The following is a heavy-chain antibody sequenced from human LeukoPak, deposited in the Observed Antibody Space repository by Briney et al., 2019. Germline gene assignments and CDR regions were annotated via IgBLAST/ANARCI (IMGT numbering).Heavy chain of an antibody. CDR3: AKGYYGSGSYGWLDY. V-gene: IGHV3-23*01. Sequence: GGSLRLSCAASGFTFSSYAMSWVRQAPGKGLEWVSAISGSGGSTYYADSVKGRFTISRDNSKNTLFLHMNSLRAEDTAVYSCAKGYYGSGSYGWLDYWGQGTLVTVSS. CDR2: ISGSGGST. D-gene: IGHD3-10*01. J-gene: IGHJ4*02. CDR1: GFTFSSYA.